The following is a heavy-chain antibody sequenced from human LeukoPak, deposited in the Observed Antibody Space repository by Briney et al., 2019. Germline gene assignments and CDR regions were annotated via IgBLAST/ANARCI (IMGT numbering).Heavy chain of an antibody. Sequence: NPSETLSLTCTVSGGSISSSSYYWGWIRQPPGKGLEWIGSIYYSGSTYYNPSLKSRVTISVDTSKNQFSLKLSSVTAADTAVYYCARRRTVTEGGSYYYYYYMDVWGKGTTVTVSS. CDR3: ARRRTVTEGGSYYYYYYMDV. D-gene: IGHD4-17*01. V-gene: IGHV4-39*01. CDR2: IYYSGST. CDR1: GGSISSSSYY. J-gene: IGHJ6*03.